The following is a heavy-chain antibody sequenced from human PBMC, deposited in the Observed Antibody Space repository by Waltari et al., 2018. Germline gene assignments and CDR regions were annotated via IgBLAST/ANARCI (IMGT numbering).Heavy chain of an antibody. CDR1: GFTFSSYW. D-gene: IGHD5-18*01. CDR2: IKQDGSDK. Sequence: EVQLVESGGFLVQPGGSLRLSCAASGFTFSSYWMTWVRQAPGKGLEWVANIKQDGSDKYYLDSVKGRFTISRDNSKNSLYLQMNSLRVEDTAVYYCARAGGGYTYGDDDAFDLWGQGTMVTVSS. V-gene: IGHV3-7*01. J-gene: IGHJ3*01. CDR3: ARAGGGYTYGDDDAFDL.